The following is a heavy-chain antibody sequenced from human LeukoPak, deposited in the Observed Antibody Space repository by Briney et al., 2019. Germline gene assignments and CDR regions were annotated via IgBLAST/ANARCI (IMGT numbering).Heavy chain of an antibody. CDR2: MYYSGST. CDR1: GGSISNSSYY. J-gene: IGHJ4*02. Sequence: KPSETLSLTCTVSGGSISNSSYYWGWIRQPPGKGLEWIGSMYYSGSTYYNPSLKSRATISVDTSKNQFSLKLSSVTAADTAMYYCARQRSSEFDYWGQGTLVTVSS. CDR3: ARQRSSEFDY. D-gene: IGHD6-25*01. V-gene: IGHV4-39*01.